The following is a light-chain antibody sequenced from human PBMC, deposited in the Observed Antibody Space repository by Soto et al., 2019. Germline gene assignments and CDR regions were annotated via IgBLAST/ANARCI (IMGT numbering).Light chain of an antibody. CDR3: QSYDNSLSAL. CDR2: GNS. CDR1: SSNIGAGHD. V-gene: IGLV1-40*01. J-gene: IGLJ2*01. Sequence: QSVLTQPPSVSGAPGQRVTISCTGSSSNIGAGHDVHWYQQLPGTAPKLLIYGNSIRPSGVPDRFSGSKSGTSASLAITGLQAEDEADYYCQSYDNSLSALFGGGTKVTVL.